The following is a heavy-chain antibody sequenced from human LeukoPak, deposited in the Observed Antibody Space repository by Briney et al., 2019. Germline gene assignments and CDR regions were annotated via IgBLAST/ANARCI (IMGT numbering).Heavy chain of an antibody. J-gene: IGHJ6*02. D-gene: IGHD1-1*01. CDR2: INPNSGGT. CDR3: ARLLQLEQASYYYYGMDV. V-gene: IGHV1-2*02. Sequence: GASVKVSCKASGYTFTGYYMHWVRQAPGQGLEWMGWINPNSGGTNYAQKFQGRVTMTRDTSISTAYMELSRLRSDDTAVYYCARLLQLEQASYYYYGMDVWGQGTTVTVSS. CDR1: GYTFTGYY.